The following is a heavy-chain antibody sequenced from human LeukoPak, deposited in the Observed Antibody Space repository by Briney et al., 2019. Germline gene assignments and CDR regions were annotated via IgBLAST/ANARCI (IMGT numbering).Heavy chain of an antibody. CDR1: GLTFSDSA. Sequence: GGSLRLSCSASGLTFSDSAMSWVRQTPGKGLEWVSTISGSAASTYYAESVKGRFTISRDNSRNTVFLHMKSLRAGDTAIYYCAKAHMTSEDHWGQGTLVTVSS. J-gene: IGHJ4*02. V-gene: IGHV3-23*01. CDR2: ISGSAAST. D-gene: IGHD4-11*01. CDR3: AKAHMTSEDH.